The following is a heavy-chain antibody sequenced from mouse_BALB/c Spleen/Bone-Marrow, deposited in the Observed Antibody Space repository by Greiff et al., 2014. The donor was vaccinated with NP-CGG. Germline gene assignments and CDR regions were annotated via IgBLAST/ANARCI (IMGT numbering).Heavy chain of an antibody. CDR3: ARRGGGTTPFAY. CDR2: IWSGGST. Sequence: VQLQESGPGLVQPSQSLSITCTVSGFSLTSYGVHRVRQSPGKGLEWLGGIWSGGSTDYNAAFISRLSISKDNSKSQVFFKMKSLQANDTAIYYCARRGGGTTPFAYWGQGTLVTVSA. D-gene: IGHD2-14*01. J-gene: IGHJ3*01. CDR1: GFSLTSYG. V-gene: IGHV2-2*02.